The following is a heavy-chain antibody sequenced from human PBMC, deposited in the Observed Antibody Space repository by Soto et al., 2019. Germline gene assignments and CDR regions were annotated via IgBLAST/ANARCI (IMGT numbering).Heavy chain of an antibody. CDR2: TNGNLGTG. D-gene: IGHD3-10*01. Sequence: QVQLVQSGAEVKRPGSSVKVSCKASGGTFSSYPISWVRQAPGQGLEWMGGTNGNLGTGNYAQKLRGRLTITTDISTTTADMELSSLTSEDTAVYYCARRDSHGFFRYFDNWGQGTLVTVSS. CDR1: GGTFSSYP. J-gene: IGHJ4*02. V-gene: IGHV1-69*06. CDR3: ARRDSHGFFRYFDN.